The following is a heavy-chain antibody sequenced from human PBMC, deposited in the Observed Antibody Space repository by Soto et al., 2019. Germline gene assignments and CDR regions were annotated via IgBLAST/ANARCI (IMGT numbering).Heavy chain of an antibody. J-gene: IGHJ4*02. CDR1: GFTFSTCS. CDR3: ARDNGYDAATLDY. Sequence: EVQLVESGGGLVKPGGSLRLSCAASGFTFSTCSMNWVRQAPGKGLEWVSSISSSSTNIYYADSVKGRFTISGDNAKNSLYLQMNSLRAEDTALYYCARDNGYDAATLDYWGQGTLVTVSS. V-gene: IGHV3-21*02. CDR2: ISSSSTNI. D-gene: IGHD5-12*01.